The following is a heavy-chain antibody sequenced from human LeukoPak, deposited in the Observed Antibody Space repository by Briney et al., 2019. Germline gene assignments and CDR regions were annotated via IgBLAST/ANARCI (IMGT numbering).Heavy chain of an antibody. V-gene: IGHV4-34*01. CDR1: GGSLSGYY. J-gene: IGHJ6*04. D-gene: IGHD6-19*01. Sequence: SETLSLTCAVYGGSLSGYYWTWIRQPPGKGLEWIGEINQSGSTNYNPSPKSRVTISIDTSKNQFSLNLSSVTAADTAVYYCSRVAGIPHSSDVWGKGTTVTVSS. CDR2: INQSGST. CDR3: SRVAGIPHSSDV.